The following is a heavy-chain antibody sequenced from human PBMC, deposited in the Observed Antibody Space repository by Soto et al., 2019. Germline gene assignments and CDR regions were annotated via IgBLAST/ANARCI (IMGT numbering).Heavy chain of an antibody. CDR2: IIPILGIA. J-gene: IGHJ5*02. Sequence: QVQLVQSGAEVKKPGSSVKVSCKASGGTFSSYTISWVRQAPGQGLEWMGRIIPILGIANYAQKFQGRVTITADKSTSTAYMELSSLRSEDTAVYYCARGEDVLRFLEWFDPWGQGTLVTVSS. CDR1: GGTFSSYT. CDR3: ARGEDVLRFLEWFDP. D-gene: IGHD3-3*01. V-gene: IGHV1-69*02.